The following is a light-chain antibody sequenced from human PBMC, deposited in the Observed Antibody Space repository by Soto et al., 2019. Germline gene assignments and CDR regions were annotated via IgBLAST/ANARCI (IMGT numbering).Light chain of an antibody. CDR1: QSISSY. CDR3: QLSYSTPWT. V-gene: IGKV1-39*01. J-gene: IGKJ1*01. Sequence: DIQMTQSPSSLSASVGDRVTITCRASQSISSYLNWYQQKPGKAPKLLIYAASSLQSGVPSRFSGSGSGTDFTLIISSLQPEDFATYYCQLSYSTPWTFGQGTKVE. CDR2: AAS.